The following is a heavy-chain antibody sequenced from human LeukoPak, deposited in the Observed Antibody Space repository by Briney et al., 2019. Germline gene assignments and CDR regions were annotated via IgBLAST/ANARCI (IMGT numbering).Heavy chain of an antibody. Sequence: GGSLRLSCAASGFTFSSSWLTWVRLAPGKGLEWVANINQDGTQKYYVDSVKGRFTISRDNAKNSLFLQMNSLRAEDTAVYYCARDHSWGQGNLVTVSS. J-gene: IGHJ4*02. CDR2: INQDGTQK. CDR1: GFTFSSSW. V-gene: IGHV3-7*04. CDR3: ARDHS.